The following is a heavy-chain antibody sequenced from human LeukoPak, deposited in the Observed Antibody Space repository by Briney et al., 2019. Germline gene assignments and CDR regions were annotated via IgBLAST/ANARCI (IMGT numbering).Heavy chain of an antibody. J-gene: IGHJ4*02. CDR2: ITYDGSNK. CDR1: GFTFSSNA. CDR3: ARGLLGAPTSYFDY. V-gene: IGHV3-30-3*01. D-gene: IGHD1-26*01. Sequence: PGRSLRLSCAASGFTFSSNATHWVRQAPGKGLEWVAVITYDGSNKYYADSVKGRFTISRDNSKNTLYLQMNCLRAEDTAVYYCARGLLGAPTSYFDYWGQGTLVTVSS.